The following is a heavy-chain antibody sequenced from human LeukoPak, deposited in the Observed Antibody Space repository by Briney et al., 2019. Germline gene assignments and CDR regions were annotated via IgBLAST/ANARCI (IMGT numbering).Heavy chain of an antibody. Sequence: SGGSLRLSCAASGFTFSSYWMSWVRQAPGKGLEWVANIKQDGSEKYYVDSVKGRFTISRDNAKNSLYLQMNSLRAEDTAVYYCARRAWGSGSYLWFDPWGQGTLVTVSS. CDR3: ARRAWGSGSYLWFDP. CDR1: GFTFSSYW. V-gene: IGHV3-7*01. J-gene: IGHJ5*02. CDR2: IKQDGSEK. D-gene: IGHD3-10*01.